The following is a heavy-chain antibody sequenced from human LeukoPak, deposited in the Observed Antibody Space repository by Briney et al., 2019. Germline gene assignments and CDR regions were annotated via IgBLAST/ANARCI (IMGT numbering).Heavy chain of an antibody. J-gene: IGHJ4*02. CDR1: GYTLTELS. V-gene: IGHV1-18*01. Sequence: ASVKVSCKVSGYTLTELSMHWVRQAPGQGLEWMGWISAYNGNTNYAQKLQGRVTMTTDTSTSTAYMELRSLRSDDTAVYYCARFQLQLYDYWGQGTLVTVSS. D-gene: IGHD1-1*01. CDR3: ARFQLQLYDY. CDR2: ISAYNGNT.